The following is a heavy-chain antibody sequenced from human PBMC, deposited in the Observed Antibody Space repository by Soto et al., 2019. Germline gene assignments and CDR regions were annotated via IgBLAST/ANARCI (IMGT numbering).Heavy chain of an antibody. Sequence: QVQLQQWGAGLLKPSETLSLTCAVYGGSFSGYYWSWIRQPPGKGLEWIGEINHSGSTNYNPSLKSRVTISVDTSKNQFSLKLSSVTAADTAVYYCASPSSAIEYYFDYWGQGTLVTVSS. D-gene: IGHD6-19*01. CDR1: GGSFSGYY. J-gene: IGHJ4*02. CDR3: ASPSSAIEYYFDY. CDR2: INHSGST. V-gene: IGHV4-34*01.